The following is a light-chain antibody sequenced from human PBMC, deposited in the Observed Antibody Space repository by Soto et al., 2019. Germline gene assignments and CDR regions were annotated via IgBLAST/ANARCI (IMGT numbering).Light chain of an antibody. V-gene: IGKV3-11*01. CDR3: QQRINWRST. CDR1: QSVRTY. J-gene: IGKJ4*01. CDR2: DAS. Sequence: EIVMTQSPATLSVSPGERATLSCRASQSVRTYVAWYQQKAGQAPRLLIYDASNRATGIPARFSGSGSGTDFTLTISSLEPEDFAVYFCQQRINWRSTFGGGTKLDIK.